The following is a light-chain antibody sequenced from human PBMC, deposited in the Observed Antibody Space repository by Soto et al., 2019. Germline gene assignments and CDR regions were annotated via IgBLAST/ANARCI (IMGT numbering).Light chain of an antibody. Sequence: AIQMTQSPSSLSASVGDRVTISCRASQGIRSDLGWYQQIPGKAPKLLIYVASRLQSGVPSRFSGSGSGTEFTLTISSLQPEDFATYYCLQNYNSPLTFGGGTKVEIK. CDR3: LQNYNSPLT. CDR1: QGIRSD. CDR2: VAS. V-gene: IGKV1-6*01. J-gene: IGKJ4*01.